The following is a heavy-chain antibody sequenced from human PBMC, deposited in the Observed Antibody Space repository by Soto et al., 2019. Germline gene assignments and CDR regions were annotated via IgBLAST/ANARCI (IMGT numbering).Heavy chain of an antibody. D-gene: IGHD6-13*01. CDR2: IIAIFGTA. Sequence: QVQLVQSGAEVKKPGSSVKVSCKASGGTFSSYAISWVRQAPGQGPEWMGGIIAIFGTANYAQKFQGTVTMTADESTSTASRELSSLRSEDTAVYDCASDCGSSSWYVGGGIDVWGQGTTVTVSS. V-gene: IGHV1-69*12. CDR1: GGTFSSYA. CDR3: ASDCGSSSWYVGGGIDV. J-gene: IGHJ6*02.